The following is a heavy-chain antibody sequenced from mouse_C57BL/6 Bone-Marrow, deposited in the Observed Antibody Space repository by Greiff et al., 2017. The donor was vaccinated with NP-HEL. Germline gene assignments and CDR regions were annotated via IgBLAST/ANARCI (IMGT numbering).Heavy chain of an antibody. D-gene: IGHD1-1*01. CDR1: GYTFTSYG. Sequence: VKLMESGAELARPGASVKLSCKASGYTFTSYGISWVKQRTGQGLEWIGEIYPRSGNTYYNEKFKGKATLTADKSSSTAYMELRSLTSEDSAVYFCAGRPYYYGSSYYAMDYWGQGTSVTVSS. CDR2: IYPRSGNT. J-gene: IGHJ4*01. CDR3: AGRPYYYGSSYYAMDY. V-gene: IGHV1-81*01.